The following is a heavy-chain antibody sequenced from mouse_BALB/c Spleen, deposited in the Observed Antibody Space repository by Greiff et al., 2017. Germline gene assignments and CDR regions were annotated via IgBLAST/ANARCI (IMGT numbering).Heavy chain of an antibody. CDR1: GYTFTSYW. CDR3: TRPYGYDDLDYYAMDY. D-gene: IGHD2-2*01. V-gene: IGHV1-69*02. Sequence: VQLHQPGAELVRPGASVKLSCKASGYTFTSYWINWVKQRPGQGLEWIGNIYPSDSYTNYNQKFKDKATLTVDKSSSTAYMQLSSPTSEDSAVYYCTRPYGYDDLDYYAMDYWGQGTSVTVSS. J-gene: IGHJ4*01. CDR2: IYPSDSYT.